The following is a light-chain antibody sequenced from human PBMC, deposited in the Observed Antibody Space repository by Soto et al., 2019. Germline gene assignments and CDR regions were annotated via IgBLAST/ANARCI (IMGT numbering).Light chain of an antibody. J-gene: IGKJ2*01. CDR3: QQSYSTPPT. CDR2: GAS. CDR1: QSVHSN. V-gene: IGKV3-15*01. Sequence: EIVMTQSPATLSLSPGETATLSCRASQSVHSNLAWFQQHPGQAPRLLIYGASSRATGIPVRFSGSGSGTEFTLTISSLQPEDFAVYYCQQSYSTPPTFGQGTNLEIK.